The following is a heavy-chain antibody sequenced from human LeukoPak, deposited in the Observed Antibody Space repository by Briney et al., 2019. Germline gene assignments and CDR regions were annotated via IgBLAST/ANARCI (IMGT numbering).Heavy chain of an antibody. J-gene: IGHJ5*02. Sequence: GGSLRLSCAASGFTVSSNYMSWVRQAPGKGLEWDSVIYSGGSTYYADSVKGRFTISRDNSKNTLYLQMNSLRAEDTAVYYCARDPCGGDCFGWFDPWGQGTLVTVSS. CDR1: GFTVSSNY. CDR2: IYSGGST. CDR3: ARDPCGGDCFGWFDP. V-gene: IGHV3-66*02. D-gene: IGHD2-21*02.